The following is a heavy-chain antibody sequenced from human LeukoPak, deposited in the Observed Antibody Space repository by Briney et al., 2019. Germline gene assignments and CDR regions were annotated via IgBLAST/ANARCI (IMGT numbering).Heavy chain of an antibody. CDR3: ARDRSGWYGYFEL. V-gene: IGHV3-66*01. Sequence: PGGSLRLFCAASGFNVSSNYLNWVRQAPGKGLEWVSVIYTGGSTYYSDSVKDRFTISRDNSKNTLYLQMNSLRAEDTAVYYCARDRSGWYGYFELWGRGTLVTVSS. D-gene: IGHD6-19*01. CDR1: GFNVSSNY. J-gene: IGHJ2*01. CDR2: IYTGGST.